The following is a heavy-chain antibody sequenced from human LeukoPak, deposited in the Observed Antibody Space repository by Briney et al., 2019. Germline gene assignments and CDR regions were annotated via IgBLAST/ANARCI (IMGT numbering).Heavy chain of an antibody. D-gene: IGHD3-16*01. Sequence: GGSLRLSCAVSEFTVSNAWMSWVRQAPGKGLEWVSTITGSGGNTYYADSVEGRFTISRDNSKNTLYLQMNSLRAEETAVYYCTKDRNFATGVAWGYRYFYGLDVWGQGTTVTVS. CDR1: EFTVSNAW. V-gene: IGHV3-23*01. CDR3: TKDRNFATGVAWGYRYFYGLDV. CDR2: ITGSGGNT. J-gene: IGHJ6*02.